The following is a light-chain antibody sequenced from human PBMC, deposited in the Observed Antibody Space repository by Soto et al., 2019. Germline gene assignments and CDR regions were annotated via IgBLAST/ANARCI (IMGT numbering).Light chain of an antibody. V-gene: IGKV1-27*01. CDR2: GAS. Sequence: DIQMTQSPSSLSASVGDRVTITCRASQGISIYLAWYQQKPGKVPKFLIYGASTLQSGVPSRFSGSGSGTDFTLTITSLQAEDVATYYCLTYYSGLFTFGPGTKVDIK. CDR1: QGISIY. J-gene: IGKJ3*01. CDR3: LTYYSGLFT.